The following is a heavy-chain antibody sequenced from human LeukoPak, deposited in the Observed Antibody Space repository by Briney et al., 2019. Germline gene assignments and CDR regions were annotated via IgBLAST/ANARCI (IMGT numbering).Heavy chain of an antibody. CDR3: ARLVSSGSYFDC. D-gene: IGHD1-26*01. CDR1: GFTFSSYS. Sequence: GGSLRLSCAASGFTFSSYSMNWVRQAPGKGLEWVSSISSSSSYIYYADSVKGRFTISRDNAKNSLYLQMNSLRAEDTAVYYCARLVSSGSYFDCWGQGTLVTVSS. V-gene: IGHV3-21*01. J-gene: IGHJ4*02. CDR2: ISSSSSYI.